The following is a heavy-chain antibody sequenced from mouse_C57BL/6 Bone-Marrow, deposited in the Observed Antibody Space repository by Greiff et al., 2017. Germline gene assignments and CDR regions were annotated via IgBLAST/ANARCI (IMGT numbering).Heavy chain of an antibody. Sequence: QVQLQQPGAELVKPGASVKLSCKASGYTFTSYWMHWVKQRPGQGLEWIGMIHPNSGSTNYNEKFKSKATLTVDKSSSTAYMQLSSLTSEDSAVYYCARPPLYYYGSSYYAMDYWGQGTSVTVSS. J-gene: IGHJ4*01. CDR3: ARPPLYYYGSSYYAMDY. V-gene: IGHV1-64*01. CDR1: GYTFTSYW. CDR2: IHPNSGST. D-gene: IGHD1-1*01.